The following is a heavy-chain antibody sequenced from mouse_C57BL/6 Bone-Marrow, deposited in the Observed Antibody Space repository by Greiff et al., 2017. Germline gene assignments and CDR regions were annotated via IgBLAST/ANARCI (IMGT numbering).Heavy chain of an antibody. J-gene: IGHJ2*01. D-gene: IGHD1-1*01. Sequence: EVQLQQSGAELVRPGASVKLSCTASGFNIKDDYMHWVKQRPEKGLEWSGWIDPENGDTEYASKFQGKATITADTSSNTAYLQLSSLTSEDTAVYYCTTFITTVVADYWGQGTTLTVSS. CDR3: TTFITTVVADY. CDR1: GFNIKDDY. CDR2: IDPENGDT. V-gene: IGHV14-4*01.